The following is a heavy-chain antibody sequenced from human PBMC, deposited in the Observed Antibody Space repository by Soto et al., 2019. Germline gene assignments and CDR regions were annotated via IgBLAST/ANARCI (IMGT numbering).Heavy chain of an antibody. CDR2: INPSGGST. J-gene: IGHJ5*02. V-gene: IGHV1-46*01. CDR1: GYTFASYY. D-gene: IGHD2-2*01. CDR3: ARVGAEYQLPGGNWFDP. Sequence: GASVKVSCKASGYTFASYYMHWVRQATGKGLEWMGIINPSGGSTSYAQKFQGRVTMTRDTSTSTVYMELSSLRSEDTAVYYCARVGAEYQLPGGNWFDPWGQGTLVTVSS.